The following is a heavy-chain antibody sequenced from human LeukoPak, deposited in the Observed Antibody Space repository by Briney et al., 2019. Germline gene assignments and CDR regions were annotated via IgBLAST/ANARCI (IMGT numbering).Heavy chain of an antibody. Sequence: PGRSLRLSCAASGFTFSSYGMHWVRQAPGKGLEWVALIWYDGSNKYYADSVKGRFTISRDNSKNSLYLQMDSLRVEDTAVYYCARCEGSDYWGQGTLVTVSS. CDR2: IWYDGSNK. D-gene: IGHD3-10*01. CDR3: ARCEGSDY. V-gene: IGHV3-33*01. CDR1: GFTFSSYG. J-gene: IGHJ4*02.